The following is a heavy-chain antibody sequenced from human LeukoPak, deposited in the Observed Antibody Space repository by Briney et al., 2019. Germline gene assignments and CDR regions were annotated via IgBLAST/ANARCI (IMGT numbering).Heavy chain of an antibody. D-gene: IGHD3-22*01. CDR2: ISAYNGNT. CDR3: ARAPAPTYYYDSSGYYYDY. J-gene: IGHJ4*02. Sequence: ASVTVSCKASGYTFTSYDISWVRQAPGQGLEWMGWISAYNGNTNYAQKLQGRVTMTTGTSTSTAYMELRSLRSDDTAVYYCARAPAPTYYYDSSGYYYDYWGQGTLVTVSS. CDR1: GYTFTSYD. V-gene: IGHV1-18*01.